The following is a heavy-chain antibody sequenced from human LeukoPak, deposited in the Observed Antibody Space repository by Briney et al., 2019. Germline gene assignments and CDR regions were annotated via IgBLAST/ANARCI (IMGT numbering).Heavy chain of an antibody. V-gene: IGHV4-34*01. Sequence: SETLSLTCAVYGGSFSGYYWSWIRQPPGKGLGWIGEINHSGSTNYNPSLKSRVTISVDTSKNQFSLKLSSVTAADTAVYYCARVGGTVLNWFDPWGQGTLVTVSS. CDR1: GGSFSGYY. CDR2: INHSGST. J-gene: IGHJ5*02. CDR3: ARVGGTVLNWFDP. D-gene: IGHD1-7*01.